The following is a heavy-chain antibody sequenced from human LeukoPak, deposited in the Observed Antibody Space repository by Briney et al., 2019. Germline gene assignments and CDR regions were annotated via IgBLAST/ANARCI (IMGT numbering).Heavy chain of an antibody. CDR2: IIPIFGTA. Sequence: SVKVSCKASGGTFSSYAISWVRQAPGQGLEWMGGIIPIFGTANYAQKFQGRVTITADKPTSTAYMELSSLRSEDTAVYYCAREKYAGSGSWFDPWGQGTLVTVSS. CDR3: AREKYAGSGSWFDP. CDR1: GGTFSSYA. D-gene: IGHD3-10*01. J-gene: IGHJ5*02. V-gene: IGHV1-69*06.